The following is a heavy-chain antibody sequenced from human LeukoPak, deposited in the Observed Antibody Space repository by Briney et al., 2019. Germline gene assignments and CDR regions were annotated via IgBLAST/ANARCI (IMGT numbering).Heavy chain of an antibody. CDR3: ARAGLGGHYIDY. V-gene: IGHV3-11*01. CDR2: VSGSDENK. Sequence: GGSLRLSCAASGSTFSDYYMTWIRQAPGQGLEWISYVSGSDENKYYAGSVRGRFAISRDNAEKSLFLQMSNVRAEDTAVYYCARAGLGGHYIDYWGQGTLVTVSS. J-gene: IGHJ4*02. D-gene: IGHD2-15*01. CDR1: GSTFSDYY.